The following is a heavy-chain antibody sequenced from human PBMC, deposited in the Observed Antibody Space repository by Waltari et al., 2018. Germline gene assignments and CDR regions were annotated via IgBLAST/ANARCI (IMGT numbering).Heavy chain of an antibody. CDR3: ARGGAFTIFGVVSYFDY. D-gene: IGHD3-3*01. CDR2: IYSGGST. Sequence: EVQLVESGGGLIQPGGSLRLSCAASGFTVSSTYISWVRQDPGKGLECVSVIYSGGSTYYADSVKGRFTISRDNSKNTLYLQMNSLRAEDTAVYYCARGGAFTIFGVVSYFDYWGQGTLVTVSS. CDR1: GFTVSSTY. V-gene: IGHV3-53*01. J-gene: IGHJ4*02.